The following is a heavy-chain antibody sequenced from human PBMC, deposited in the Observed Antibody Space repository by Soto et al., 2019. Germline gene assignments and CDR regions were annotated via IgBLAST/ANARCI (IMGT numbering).Heavy chain of an antibody. D-gene: IGHD1-7*01. Sequence: GASVKVSCKASGYTFTSYDINWVRQATGQGLEWMGWMNPNSGNAGYAQKFQGRVTMTRNTSISTAYMELSSLRSEDTAVYYCARVNWNSPTHLYYYYYYMDVWGKGTTVTVSS. CDR1: GYTFTSYD. J-gene: IGHJ6*03. V-gene: IGHV1-8*01. CDR3: ARVNWNSPTHLYYYYYYMDV. CDR2: MNPNSGNA.